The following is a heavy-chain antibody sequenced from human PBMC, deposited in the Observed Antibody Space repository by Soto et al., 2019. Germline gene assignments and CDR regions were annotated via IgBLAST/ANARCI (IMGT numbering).Heavy chain of an antibody. D-gene: IGHD6-19*01. J-gene: IGHJ5*02. V-gene: IGHV3-30*18. Sequence: QVQLVESGGGVVQPGRSLRLSCAASGFSFSSYGMHWLRQAAGKGLEWVAGISYDGSNKYCADSVKGRFTISRDNSKNTLYVQMNSLRAEDTAVYYCAKDSYTYSSGNTWFDPWGQGTLVTVSS. CDR2: ISYDGSNK. CDR1: GFSFSSYG. CDR3: AKDSYTYSSGNTWFDP.